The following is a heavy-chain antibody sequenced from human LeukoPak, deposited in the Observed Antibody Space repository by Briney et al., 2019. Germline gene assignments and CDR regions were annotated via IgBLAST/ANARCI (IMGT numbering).Heavy chain of an antibody. J-gene: IGHJ3*02. Sequence: GGTLRLSCAASGFTFSSYAMHWVRQAPGKGLEWVAVISYDGSNEYYADSVKGRFIISRDNSKNTLYLQMNSLRAEDTAVYYCARDWYDNSDAFDIWGQGTMVIVSS. V-gene: IGHV3-30*01. CDR1: GFTFSSYA. CDR2: ISYDGSNE. D-gene: IGHD3-9*01. CDR3: ARDWYDNSDAFDI.